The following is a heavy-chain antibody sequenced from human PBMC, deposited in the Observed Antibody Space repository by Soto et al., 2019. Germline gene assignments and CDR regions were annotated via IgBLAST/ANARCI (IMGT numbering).Heavy chain of an antibody. CDR2: IYYSGST. V-gene: IGHV4-59*01. D-gene: IGHD6-19*01. Sequence: SETLSLTCAVYGGSFSGYYWSWIRQPPGKGLEWIGYIYYSGSTNYNPSLKSRVTISVDTSKNQFSLKLSSVTAADTAVYYCARAYSSRWYFDYWGQGTLVTVSS. J-gene: IGHJ4*02. CDR3: ARAYSSRWYFDY. CDR1: GGSFSGYY.